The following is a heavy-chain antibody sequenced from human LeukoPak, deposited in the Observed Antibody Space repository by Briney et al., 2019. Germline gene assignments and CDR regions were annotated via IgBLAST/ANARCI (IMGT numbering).Heavy chain of an antibody. Sequence: GGSLRLSCAASGFTFSGSAMHWVRQASGKGLEWVGRIRSTANGYATAYAASVKGRFTISRDDSKNTAYLQMNSLKTEDTAVYYCTTDTRGGSGYYDAFDIWGQGAMVTVSS. D-gene: IGHD3-22*01. J-gene: IGHJ3*02. V-gene: IGHV3-73*01. CDR3: TTDTRGGSGYYDAFDI. CDR1: GFTFSGSA. CDR2: IRSTANGYAT.